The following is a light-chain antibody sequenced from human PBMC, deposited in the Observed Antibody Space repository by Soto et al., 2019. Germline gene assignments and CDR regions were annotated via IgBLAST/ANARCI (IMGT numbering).Light chain of an antibody. CDR1: QGLNNW. V-gene: IGKV1D-12*01. CDR3: QQAASFPLT. Sequence: DIQMTPSPSSVSASIGDRVTITCRASQGLNNWLAWFQQKPGRAPKLLIYGVSTLQSGVPSRFSGSGSGTEFTLTISSLQPEDFATYYCQQAASFPLTYGGGTRVEIK. CDR2: GVS. J-gene: IGKJ4*01.